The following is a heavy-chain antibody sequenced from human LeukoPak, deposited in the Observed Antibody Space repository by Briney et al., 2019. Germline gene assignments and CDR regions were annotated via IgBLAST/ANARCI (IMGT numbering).Heavy chain of an antibody. Sequence: PSETLSLTCTVSGGSVSSSNYYWSWIRQPPGKGLEWIGYIYYSGTTNYNPSLKSRVTISVDTSKNQFSLKLSSVTAADTAVYYCAREDYCSGGSCYSGYFQHWGQGTLVTVSS. D-gene: IGHD2-15*01. CDR2: IYYSGTT. V-gene: IGHV4-61*01. J-gene: IGHJ1*01. CDR3: AREDYCSGGSCYSGYFQH. CDR1: GGSVSSSNYY.